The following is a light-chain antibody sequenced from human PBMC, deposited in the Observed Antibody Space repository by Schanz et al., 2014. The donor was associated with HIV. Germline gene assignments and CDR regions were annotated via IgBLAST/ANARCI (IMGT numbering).Light chain of an antibody. CDR2: DVT. Sequence: QSALTQPAFVSGSPGQSITISCTGTNSDIGGFNFVSWYRQHPGKAPNLMIYDVTHRPSGISSRFSGSKSGNTASLTISGLQAEDEADYYCSSYSSEGSPYVIGTGTKATVL. CDR3: SSYSSEGSPYV. V-gene: IGLV2-14*01. CDR1: NSDIGGFNF. J-gene: IGLJ1*01.